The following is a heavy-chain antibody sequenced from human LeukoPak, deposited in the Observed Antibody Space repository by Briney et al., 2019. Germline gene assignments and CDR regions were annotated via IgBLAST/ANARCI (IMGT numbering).Heavy chain of an antibody. V-gene: IGHV4-4*07. Sequence: PSGTLSLTCTVSGGSITTFCWNWVRQPAGKGLEWIGRICTSGSTNYNPSLKSRVAMSVDTSKTQFSLKLSSVTTADTAVYYCASLSYPNDYWGQGTLVTVSS. D-gene: IGHD3-10*01. CDR3: ASLSYPNDY. CDR1: GGSITTFC. J-gene: IGHJ4*02. CDR2: ICTSGST.